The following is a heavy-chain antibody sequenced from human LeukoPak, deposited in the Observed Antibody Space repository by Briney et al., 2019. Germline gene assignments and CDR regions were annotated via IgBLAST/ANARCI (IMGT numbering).Heavy chain of an antibody. CDR2: ISSSGSTI. Sequence: PGGSLRLSCAASGFTFSDYYMSWIRQAPGKGLEWVSYISSSGSTIYYADSVKGQFTISRDNAKNSLYLQMNSLRAEDTAVYYCARLNCSSTSCYSYYYYGMDVWGQGTTVTVSS. CDR1: GFTFSDYY. D-gene: IGHD2-2*01. V-gene: IGHV3-11*01. J-gene: IGHJ6*02. CDR3: ARLNCSSTSCYSYYYYGMDV.